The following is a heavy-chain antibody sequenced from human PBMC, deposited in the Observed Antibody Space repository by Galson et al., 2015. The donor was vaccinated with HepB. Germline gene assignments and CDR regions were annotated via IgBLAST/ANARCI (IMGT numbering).Heavy chain of an antibody. CDR2: IKTKTDGGTT. J-gene: IGHJ5*02. Sequence: SLRLSCAASGFTFKNAWMSWARQAPGKGLEWVGRIKTKTDGGTTDYAAPVKGRFTISRDDSKNTLYLQMNSLKTEDTAAYYCFVSPFPVSEWPNWFDPWGQGTLVTVSS. CDR3: FVSPFPVSEWPNWFDP. CDR1: GFTFKNAW. D-gene: IGHD3-3*01. V-gene: IGHV3-15*01.